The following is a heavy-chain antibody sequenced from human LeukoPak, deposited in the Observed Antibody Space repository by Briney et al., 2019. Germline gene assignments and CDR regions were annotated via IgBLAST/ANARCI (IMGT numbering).Heavy chain of an antibody. CDR1: GFTFSSYW. CDR3: ARVKRQLAYYYYYYMDV. Sequence: GGSLRLSCAASGFTFSSYWMSWVRQAPGKGLEWVANIKEDGSEKYHVDSVKGRLTISRDNAKNSLYLQMNSLRAEDTAVYYCARVKRQLAYYYYYYMDVWGKGTTVTVSS. J-gene: IGHJ6*03. CDR2: IKEDGSEK. V-gene: IGHV3-7*01. D-gene: IGHD6-13*01.